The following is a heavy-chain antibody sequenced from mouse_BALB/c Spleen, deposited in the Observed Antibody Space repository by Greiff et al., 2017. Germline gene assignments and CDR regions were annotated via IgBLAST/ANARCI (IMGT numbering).Heavy chain of an antibody. CDR1: GYAFSSYW. J-gene: IGHJ4*01. Sequence: QVQLQQSGAELVRPGSSVKISCKASGYAFSSYWMNWVKQRPGQGLEWIGQIYPGDGDTNYNGKFKGKATLTADKSSSTAYMQLSSLTSEDSAVYFCARGGMIIYYAMDYWGQGTSVTVSS. CDR2: IYPGDGDT. CDR3: ARGGMIIYYAMDY. V-gene: IGHV1-80*01. D-gene: IGHD2-4*01.